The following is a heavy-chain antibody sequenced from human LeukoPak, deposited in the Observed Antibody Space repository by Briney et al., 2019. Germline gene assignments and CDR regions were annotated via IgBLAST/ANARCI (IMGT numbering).Heavy chain of an antibody. CDR1: GGSISSYH. V-gene: IGHV4-59*08. CDR3: ARYSGTHSRNFDY. Sequence: PSETLSLTCTVSGGSISSYHWSWIRQPPRKGLEWIGYIYYSGTTTYNPSLNSRVTISIDTSKNQFSLKLSSVTAADTAVYYCARYSGTHSRNFDYWGQGTLVTVSS. CDR2: IYYSGTT. D-gene: IGHD1-26*01. J-gene: IGHJ4*02.